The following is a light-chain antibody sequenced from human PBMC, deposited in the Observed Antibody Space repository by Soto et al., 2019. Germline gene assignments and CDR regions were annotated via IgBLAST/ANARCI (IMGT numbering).Light chain of an antibody. Sequence: DIQMTPSPSSLSVFVGDRVTLTCRASQTISSWLAWYQQKPGKAPKLLIYKASTLKSGVPSRFSGSGSGTEFTLTISSPQPDDFATYYCQHYNSYSEAFGQGTKVDIK. V-gene: IGKV1-5*03. CDR3: QHYNSYSEA. J-gene: IGKJ1*01. CDR1: QTISSW. CDR2: KAS.